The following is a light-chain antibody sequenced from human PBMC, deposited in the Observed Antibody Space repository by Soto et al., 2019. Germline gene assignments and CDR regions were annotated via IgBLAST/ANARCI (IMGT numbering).Light chain of an antibody. CDR1: SSNLGSNS. J-gene: IGLJ3*02. V-gene: IGLV1-44*01. CDR2: NTY. CDR3: AAWDDSLNGPV. Sequence: LTQPPSASGTPGQRVIISCSGSSSNLGSNSGNWYQQLPGTAPKLLIYNTYQRPLGVPDRFSGSKSGTSASLAISGLQSEDEGDYFCAAWDDSLNGPVFGGGTKVTVL.